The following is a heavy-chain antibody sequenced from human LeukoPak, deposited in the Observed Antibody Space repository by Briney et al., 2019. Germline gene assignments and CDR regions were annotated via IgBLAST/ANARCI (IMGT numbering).Heavy chain of an antibody. Sequence: PQGSPRPSCAASGSTSSRDWMHWVRQAPGKSLLWVSPITDDGSITTYPDSVQGRFAITRDNAKSTVLLQMNSLRVEETVFYWCVRRYYEYNVYDRHFVLWGQGILVTVSS. J-gene: IGHJ4*02. CDR2: ITDDGSIT. V-gene: IGHV3-74*03. CDR1: GSTSSRDW. CDR3: VRRYYEYNVYDRHFVL. D-gene: IGHD5/OR15-5a*01.